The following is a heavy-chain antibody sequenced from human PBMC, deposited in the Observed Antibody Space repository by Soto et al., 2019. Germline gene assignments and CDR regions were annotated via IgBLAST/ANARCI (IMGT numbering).Heavy chain of an antibody. Sequence: QVQLVESGGGVVQPGRSLRLSCAASGFTFSSYGMHWVRQAPGKGLEWVAVISYDGSNKYYADSVKGRFTISRDNSKNTLYLQMNSLRAEDTAVYYCAKDHRDGCVDYWGQGTLVTVSS. V-gene: IGHV3-30*18. CDR1: GFTFSSYG. CDR3: AKDHRDGCVDY. CDR2: ISYDGSNK. J-gene: IGHJ4*02. D-gene: IGHD6-19*01.